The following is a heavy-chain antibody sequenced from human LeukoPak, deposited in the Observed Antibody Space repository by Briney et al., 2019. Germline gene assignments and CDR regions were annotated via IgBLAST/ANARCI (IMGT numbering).Heavy chain of an antibody. V-gene: IGHV3-48*03. CDR2: ISSSGSTI. CDR1: GFTFSSYE. D-gene: IGHD4-17*01. CDR3: ATGRGDYFRGEYYFDY. J-gene: IGHJ4*02. Sequence: PGGSLRLSCAASGFTFSSYEMNWVRQAPGKGLEWVSYISSSGSTIYYADSVKGRFTISRDNAKNSLYLQMNSLRAEDTAVYYCATGRGDYFRGEYYFDYWGQGTLVTVSS.